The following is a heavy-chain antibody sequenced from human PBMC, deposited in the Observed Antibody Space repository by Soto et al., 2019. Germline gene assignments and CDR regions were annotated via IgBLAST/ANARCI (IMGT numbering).Heavy chain of an antibody. V-gene: IGHV1-58*01. D-gene: IGHD5-18*01. CDR2: IVVGSGNT. CDR1: GSTFTSSA. CDR3: AAAGGYSYGWYYYYGMDV. Sequence: SVKVSCKASGSTFTSSAVQWVRQARGQRLEWIGWIVVGSGNTNYAQKFQERVTITRDMSTSTAYMELSSLRSEDTAVYYCAAAGGYSYGWYYYYGMDVWGQGTTVTVSS. J-gene: IGHJ6*02.